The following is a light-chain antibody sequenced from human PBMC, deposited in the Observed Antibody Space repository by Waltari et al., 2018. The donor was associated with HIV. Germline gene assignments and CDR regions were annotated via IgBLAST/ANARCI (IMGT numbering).Light chain of an antibody. CDR2: GTS. Sequence: EIVLTQSPGALSLSPGERATLSCRASQRFSSSHFAWYQQRPGQAPRLLMYGTSSRATCIPDRFSGSGSGTDFTLTISRLEPEDFAVYYCQQYGSSAPLTFGGGTKVEIK. CDR1: QRFSSSH. CDR3: QQYGSSAPLT. V-gene: IGKV3-20*01. J-gene: IGKJ4*01.